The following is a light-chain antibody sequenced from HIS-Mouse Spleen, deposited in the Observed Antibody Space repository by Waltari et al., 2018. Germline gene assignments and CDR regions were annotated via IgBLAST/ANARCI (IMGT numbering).Light chain of an antibody. CDR3: QSADSSGTWV. V-gene: IGLV3-25*03. CDR1: ALPKQY. J-gene: IGLJ3*02. CDR2: KDS. Sequence: SYELTQPPSVSVSPAPTARTTCSGDALPKQYAYWYQQKPGQAPVLVISKDSERPSGIPERFSGSSSGTTVTLTISGVQAEDEADYYCQSADSSGTWVFGGGTKLTVL.